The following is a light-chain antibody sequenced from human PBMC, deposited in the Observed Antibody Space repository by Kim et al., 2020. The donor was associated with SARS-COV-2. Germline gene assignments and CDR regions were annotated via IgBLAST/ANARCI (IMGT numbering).Light chain of an antibody. CDR1: VLYSSNNKNY. V-gene: IGKV4-1*01. CDR3: QQYYSTPLT. J-gene: IGKJ4*01. CDR2: WAS. Sequence: VLYSSNNKNYLAWYQQKPGQPPKLLIYWASTRESGVPDRFSGSGSGTDFTLTISSLQAEDVAVYYCQQYYSTPLTFGGGTKVDIK.